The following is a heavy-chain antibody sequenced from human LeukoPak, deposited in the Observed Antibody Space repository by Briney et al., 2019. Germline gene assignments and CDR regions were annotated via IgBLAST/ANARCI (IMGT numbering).Heavy chain of an antibody. CDR1: GYTFTGYY. Sequence: GASVKVSCKTSGYTFTGYYVHWVRQAPGQGLEWMEWINPNSGGTNYAQKFQGRVTMTRDTSISTAYMEVSRLRSDDTAMFYCARATGSVDYYYMDVWGKGTTVTVSS. CDR3: ARATGSVDYYYMDV. J-gene: IGHJ6*03. D-gene: IGHD1-1*01. CDR2: INPNSGGT. V-gene: IGHV1-2*02.